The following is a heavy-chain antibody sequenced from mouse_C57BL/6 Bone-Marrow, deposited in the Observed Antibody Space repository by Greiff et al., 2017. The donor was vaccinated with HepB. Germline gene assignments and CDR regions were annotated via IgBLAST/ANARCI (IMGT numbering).Heavy chain of an antibody. Sequence: EVKLMESGPVLVKPGASVKMSCKASGYTFTDYYMNWVKQSHGKSLEWIGVINPYNGGTSYNQKFKGKATLTVDKSSSTAYMELNSLTSEDSAVYYCAIREFITTVVENYWGQGTTLTVSS. V-gene: IGHV1-19*01. D-gene: IGHD1-1*01. J-gene: IGHJ2*01. CDR3: AIREFITTVVENY. CDR2: INPYNGGT. CDR1: GYTFTDYY.